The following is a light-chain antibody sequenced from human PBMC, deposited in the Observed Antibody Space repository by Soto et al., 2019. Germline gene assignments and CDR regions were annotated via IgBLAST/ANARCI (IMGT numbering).Light chain of an antibody. CDR1: QSINNW. J-gene: IGKJ2*01. V-gene: IGKV1-5*03. CDR3: QHYNSYLYT. CDR2: KAS. Sequence: DIQMTQSPSTLSASVGDRVTITCRASQSINNWLAWYQQKPGKAPKLLIYKASGLESGVPSRFSGSGSGTEFTLTISSLQPDDFATYYCQHYNSYLYTFGRGTNLEIK.